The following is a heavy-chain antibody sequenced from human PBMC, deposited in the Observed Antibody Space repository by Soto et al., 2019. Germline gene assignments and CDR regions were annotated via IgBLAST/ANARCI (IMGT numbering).Heavy chain of an antibody. V-gene: IGHV3-23*01. D-gene: IGHD6-13*01. Sequence: EVQLLESGGGLVQPGGSLRLSCAASGFTFSSYAMSWVRQAPGMGLEWVSAISGSGRSTYYADSVKGRFTISRDNSKNTLYLQMNSLRGEDTAVYYCAKEQKDSRTRSELNCWGEGALVTVSS. CDR2: ISGSGRST. J-gene: IGHJ4*02. CDR1: GFTFSSYA. CDR3: AKEQKDSRTRSELNC.